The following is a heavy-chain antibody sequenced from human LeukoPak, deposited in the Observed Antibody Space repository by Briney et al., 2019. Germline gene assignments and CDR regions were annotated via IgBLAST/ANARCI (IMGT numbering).Heavy chain of an antibody. CDR1: GDSISSSRYY. V-gene: IGHV4-39*07. CDR3: ARAPRVAATHSHFDY. Sequence: PSETLSLTCTVSGDSISSSRYYWGWIRQSSGRGLEWIGSIYYSGNTYYNPSLKSRVTISVDTSKNQFSLKLSSVTAADTAVYYCARAPRVAATHSHFDYWGQGTLVTVSS. D-gene: IGHD2-15*01. CDR2: IYYSGNT. J-gene: IGHJ4*02.